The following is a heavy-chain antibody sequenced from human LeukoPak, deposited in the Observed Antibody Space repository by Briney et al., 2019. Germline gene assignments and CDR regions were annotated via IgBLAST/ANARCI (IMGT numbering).Heavy chain of an antibody. CDR2: IYSGGST. J-gene: IGHJ4*02. Sequence: GGSLRLSCAASGFTVSSNYMSWVRQAPGKGLEWVSVIYSGGSTYYADSVKGRFTISRDNSKNTLYLQMNSLRAEDAAVYYCAKAPVTSCRGAFCYPFDSWGQGTLVTVPS. V-gene: IGHV3-53*01. CDR3: AKAPVTSCRGAFCYPFDS. D-gene: IGHD2-15*01. CDR1: GFTVSSNY.